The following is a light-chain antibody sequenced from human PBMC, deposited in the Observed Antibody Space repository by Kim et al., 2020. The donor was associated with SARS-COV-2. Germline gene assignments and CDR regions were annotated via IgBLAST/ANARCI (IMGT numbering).Light chain of an antibody. V-gene: IGLV3-1*01. Sequence: VSPGQTVIITCAGDRLGQKYTSWYQQRPGQSPRLVIYEDKRRPSGIPERFSASNSGNTATLTISGTQAIDEADYYCQAWDSFSNVLFGGGTKVTVL. CDR1: RLGQKY. CDR2: EDK. J-gene: IGLJ2*01. CDR3: QAWDSFSNVL.